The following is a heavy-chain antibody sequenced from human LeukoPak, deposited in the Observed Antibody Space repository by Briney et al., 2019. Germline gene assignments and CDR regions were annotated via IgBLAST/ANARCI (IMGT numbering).Heavy chain of an antibody. D-gene: IGHD3-10*01. CDR3: ARAGGIWFGEFNY. J-gene: IGHJ4*02. Sequence: PGGSLRLSCAASGFTFSSYWMSWVRQAPGKGLEWVANIKQDGSEKYYVDSVKGRFTISRDNAKNSLYLQMNSLRAEDTAVYYCARAGGIWFGEFNYWGQGTLVTVSS. CDR2: IKQDGSEK. CDR1: GFTFSSYW. V-gene: IGHV3-7*01.